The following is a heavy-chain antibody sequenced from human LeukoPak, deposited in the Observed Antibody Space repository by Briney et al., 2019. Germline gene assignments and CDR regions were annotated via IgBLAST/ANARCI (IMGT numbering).Heavy chain of an antibody. CDR3: ARALGLLRSLYFDLYSYGALDY. CDR1: GYSFTSYW. Sequence: GESLKISCKGSGYSFTSYWIGWVRQMPGKGLEWMGIIYPGDSDTRYSPSFQGQVTISADKSISTAYLQWSSLKASDTAMCYCARALGLLRSLYFDLYSYGALDYWGQGTLVTVSS. D-gene: IGHD3-9*01. V-gene: IGHV5-51*01. J-gene: IGHJ4*02. CDR2: IYPGDSDT.